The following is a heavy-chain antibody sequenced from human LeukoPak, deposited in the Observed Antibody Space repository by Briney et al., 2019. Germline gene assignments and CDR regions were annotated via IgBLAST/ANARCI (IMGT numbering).Heavy chain of an antibody. Sequence: GASVKVSCKASGYTFTDYFIHWVRQAPGQGLERMGWLNPHSGVTKYAQKFQGRVTMTRDTSISTAYMDLSGLKSDDTAVYFCARELIEDQNWFDPWGQGTLVTVSS. CDR1: GYTFTDYF. D-gene: IGHD2/OR15-2a*01. CDR3: ARELIEDQNWFDP. V-gene: IGHV1-2*02. CDR2: LNPHSGVT. J-gene: IGHJ5*02.